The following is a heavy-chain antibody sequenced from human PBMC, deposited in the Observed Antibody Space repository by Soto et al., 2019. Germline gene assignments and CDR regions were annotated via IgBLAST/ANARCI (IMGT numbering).Heavy chain of an antibody. J-gene: IGHJ4*02. Sequence: ASVKVSCKASGYTFSGFYMHWVRQAPGQGLEWMGWINPNSGGTKSAEKFQGRVTMTRDTSISTAYMELSRLTSDDTAVYYCASDAVTGTAGLDFWGQGTQVPVSS. D-gene: IGHD6-19*01. CDR3: ASDAVTGTAGLDF. CDR2: INPNSGGT. V-gene: IGHV1-2*02. CDR1: GYTFSGFY.